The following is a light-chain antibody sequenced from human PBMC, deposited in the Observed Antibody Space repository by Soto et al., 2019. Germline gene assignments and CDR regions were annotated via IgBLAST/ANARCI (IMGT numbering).Light chain of an antibody. Sequence: AIQLTQSPSSLSASVGDRVTITCLASQGISSALAWYQQKPGKAPKLLIYDASSLESGVPSRFSGSGSGTDFTLTISSLQPEDFATYYCQQFKRYLMYTFGQGTKLEIK. CDR2: DAS. CDR3: QQFKRYLMYT. J-gene: IGKJ2*01. V-gene: IGKV1-13*02. CDR1: QGISSA.